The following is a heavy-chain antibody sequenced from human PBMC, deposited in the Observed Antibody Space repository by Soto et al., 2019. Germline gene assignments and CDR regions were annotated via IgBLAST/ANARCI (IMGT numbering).Heavy chain of an antibody. CDR1: GYTFITYW. CDR3: ARLTGNTGAFDI. Sequence: GESLKISCGGSGYTFITYWIAWVRQMPGKGLEWMAIIWPSDSDTRYGPSFQGQVTISVYKSITTAYLQWSSLKASDTAMYYCARLTGNTGAFDIWGQGTMVTVSS. V-gene: IGHV5-51*01. D-gene: IGHD1-7*01. J-gene: IGHJ3*02. CDR2: IWPSDSDT.